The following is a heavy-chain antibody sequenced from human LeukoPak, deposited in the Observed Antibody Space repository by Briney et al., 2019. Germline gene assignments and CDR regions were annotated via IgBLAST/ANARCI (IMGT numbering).Heavy chain of an antibody. CDR2: LSPGSSYK. CDR1: GFSFSGYS. Sequence: PGGSLRLSCAASGFSFSGYSINWVRQAPGKGLEWVSSLSPGSSYKHYADSVKGRFTISRDNAKNLLYLQMNSLGAEDTAIYYCARGRGCSSMSCYPDYWGQGTLVTVSS. V-gene: IGHV3-21*01. D-gene: IGHD2-2*01. J-gene: IGHJ4*02. CDR3: ARGRGCSSMSCYPDY.